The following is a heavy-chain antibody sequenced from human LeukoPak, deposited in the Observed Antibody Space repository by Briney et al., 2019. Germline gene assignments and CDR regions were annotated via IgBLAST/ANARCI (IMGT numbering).Heavy chain of an antibody. Sequence: ASVKVPCKASGYTFTGYYMHWVRQAPGQGLEWMGWVSAYNGNTNYAQKLQGRVTMTTDTSTSTAYMELRSLRSDDTAVYYCASGTTVTNFAYWGQGTLVTVSS. J-gene: IGHJ4*02. D-gene: IGHD4-17*01. V-gene: IGHV1-18*04. CDR1: GYTFTGYY. CDR2: VSAYNGNT. CDR3: ASGTTVTNFAY.